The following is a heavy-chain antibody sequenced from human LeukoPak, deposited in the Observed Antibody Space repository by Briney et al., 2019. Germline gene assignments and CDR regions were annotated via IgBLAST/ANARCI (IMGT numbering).Heavy chain of an antibody. CDR3: ARLTGNYGDY. V-gene: IGHV3-21*01. D-gene: IGHD3-10*01. CDR2: ISSGSSYI. CDR1: GFTFSSYS. Sequence: GGSLRLSCAASGFTFSSYSMNWVRQAPGKGLEWVSSISSGSSYIYYADSVKGRSTISRENAKNSLYLQMDSLRAEDTAVYYCARLTGNYGDYWGQGTLVTVSS. J-gene: IGHJ4*02.